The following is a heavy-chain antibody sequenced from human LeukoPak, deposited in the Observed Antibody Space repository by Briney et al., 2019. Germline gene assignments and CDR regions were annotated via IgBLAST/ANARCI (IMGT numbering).Heavy chain of an antibody. CDR1: GGTFSSYT. Sequence: SVKVSCKASGGTFSSYTITWVRQAPGQGLEWMGGIIPIFGSANYAQKFQGRVTITADESTSTAYMELSSLRSEDTAVYYCATATMVRDVHFDYWGQGTLVTVSS. CDR3: ATATMVRDVHFDY. J-gene: IGHJ4*02. D-gene: IGHD3-10*01. V-gene: IGHV1-69*13. CDR2: IIPIFGSA.